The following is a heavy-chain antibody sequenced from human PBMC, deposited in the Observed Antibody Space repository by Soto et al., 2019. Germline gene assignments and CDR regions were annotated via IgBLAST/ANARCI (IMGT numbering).Heavy chain of an antibody. CDR1: GGTFSSYS. CDR2: IIPIFVTA. J-gene: IGHJ4*02. CDR3: ARDGGRHSGGIDY. D-gene: IGHD1-26*01. Sequence: QVQLVQSGAEVKKPGSSVKVSCKASGGTFSSYSINWVRQAPGQGLEWMGEIIPIFVTANYAQKVQGRVTITADESTSTAYMELSSLRSEYTAVYYCARDGGRHSGGIDYWGQGTLVTVSS. V-gene: IGHV1-69*01.